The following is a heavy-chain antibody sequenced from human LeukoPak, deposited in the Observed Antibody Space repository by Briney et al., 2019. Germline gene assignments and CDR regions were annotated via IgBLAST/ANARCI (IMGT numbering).Heavy chain of an antibody. CDR3: ARDLRGSYRYNWFDP. V-gene: IGHV3-7*01. J-gene: IGHJ5*02. CDR2: IKQDGSEK. CDR1: GFTFSSYW. D-gene: IGHD3-16*01. Sequence: HPGGSLRLSCAASGFTFSSYWMSWVRQAPGKELEWVANIKQDGSEKYYVDSVKGRFTISRDNAKNSLYLQMNSLRAEDTAVYYCARDLRGSYRYNWFDPWGQGTLVTVSS.